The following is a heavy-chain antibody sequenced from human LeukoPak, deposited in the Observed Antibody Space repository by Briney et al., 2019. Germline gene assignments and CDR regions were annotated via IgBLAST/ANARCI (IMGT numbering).Heavy chain of an antibody. Sequence: GGSLRLSCAASGFTFSNAWMSWVRQAPGEGLEWVGRIKSKTDGGTTDYAAPVKGRFTISRDDSENTLYLQMSSLKTEDTAVYYCTTDPEVLGYCSSTSCSPFDYWGQGTLVTVSS. CDR1: GFTFSNAW. D-gene: IGHD2-2*01. J-gene: IGHJ4*02. V-gene: IGHV3-15*01. CDR2: IKSKTDGGTT. CDR3: TTDPEVLGYCSSTSCSPFDY.